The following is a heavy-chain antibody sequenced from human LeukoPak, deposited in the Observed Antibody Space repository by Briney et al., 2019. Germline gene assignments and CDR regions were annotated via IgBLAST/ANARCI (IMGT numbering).Heavy chain of an antibody. J-gene: IGHJ5*02. D-gene: IGHD6-13*01. V-gene: IGHV4-59*01. CDR1: DDSISDYY. CDR3: ARTHSSSLIWFDP. CDR2: ISYSGSA. Sequence: SETLSLTCTVSDDSISDYYWSWIRQPPGKGLEWIGYISYSGSANYNPSLKSRVTISLDTSKNQFSLKLTSVTTEDTAVFYCARTHSSSLIWFDPWGQGTLVIVSS.